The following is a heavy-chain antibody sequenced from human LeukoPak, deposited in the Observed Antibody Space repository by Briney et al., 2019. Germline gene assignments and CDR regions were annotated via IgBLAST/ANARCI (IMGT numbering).Heavy chain of an antibody. Sequence: SETLSLTCAVSGGSISSSTYYWSWIRQPPGKGLEWIGYIYYSGSTNYNPSLKSRVTISVDTSKNQFSLKLSSVTAADTAVYYCARLDYGDFSTESFDYWGQGTLVTVSS. CDR3: ARLDYGDFSTESFDY. V-gene: IGHV4-61*01. J-gene: IGHJ4*02. CDR1: GGSISSSTYY. D-gene: IGHD4-17*01. CDR2: IYYSGST.